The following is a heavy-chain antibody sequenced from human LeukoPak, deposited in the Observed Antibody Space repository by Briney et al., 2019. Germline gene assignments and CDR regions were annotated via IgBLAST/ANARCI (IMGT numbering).Heavy chain of an antibody. CDR3: ARHLYDSGGYSLDY. Sequence: PSETLSLTCTVSGGSISSYFWSWLRQPPGKRLEWIGYISYSGNTDYNPSLKSRVTISVDTSKNQFSLKLSSVTAADTAVYYCARHLYDSGGYSLDYWGQGTLVTVSS. J-gene: IGHJ4*02. V-gene: IGHV4-59*08. CDR1: GGSISSYF. CDR2: ISYSGNT. D-gene: IGHD3-22*01.